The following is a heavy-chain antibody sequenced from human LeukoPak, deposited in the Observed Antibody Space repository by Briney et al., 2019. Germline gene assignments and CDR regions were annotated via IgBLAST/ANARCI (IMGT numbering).Heavy chain of an antibody. D-gene: IGHD3-3*01. J-gene: IGHJ4*02. Sequence: GGSLRLSCTASGFTFGDYAMSWVRQAPGKGLEWVGFIRSKAYGGTTEYAASVKGRFTISRDDSKSIAYLQMNSLKTEDTAVYYCNRGDTYYDFWSGYYSLYWGQGTLVTVSS. CDR1: GFTFGDYA. V-gene: IGHV3-49*04. CDR2: IRSKAYGGTT. CDR3: NRGDTYYDFWSGYYSLY.